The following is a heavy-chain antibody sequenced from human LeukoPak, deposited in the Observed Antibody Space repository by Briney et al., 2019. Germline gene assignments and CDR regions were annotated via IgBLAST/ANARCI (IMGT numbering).Heavy chain of an antibody. V-gene: IGHV4-39*07. CDR3: ARDGSDNLGLFDN. Sequence: PSETLSLTCSVCGGSISGTSYCWGWIRQHPGEGPGRIESDYHTWRIYHTPPLNSRVTISVDTSKNQLSLKLSSVTDADTAVYYCARDGSDNLGLFDNWGRGTLVTVSS. D-gene: IGHD1-1*01. CDR2: DYHTWRI. CDR1: GGSISGTSYC. J-gene: IGHJ4*02.